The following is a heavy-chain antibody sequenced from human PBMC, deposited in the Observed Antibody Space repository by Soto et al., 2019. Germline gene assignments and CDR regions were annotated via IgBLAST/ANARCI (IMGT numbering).Heavy chain of an antibody. V-gene: IGHV4-31*03. CDR3: ARARVQLWPYFDY. Sequence: SETLSLTCTVSGGSISSGGYYWSWIRQHPGKGLEWIGYIYYSGSTYYDPSLKSRVTISVDTSKNQFSLKLSSVTAADTAVYYCARARVQLWPYFDYWGQGTLVTVSS. CDR1: GGSISSGGYY. CDR2: IYYSGST. D-gene: IGHD5-18*01. J-gene: IGHJ4*02.